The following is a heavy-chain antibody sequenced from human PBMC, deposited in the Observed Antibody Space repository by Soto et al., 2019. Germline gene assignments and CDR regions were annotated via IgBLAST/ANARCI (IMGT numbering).Heavy chain of an antibody. Sequence: EVQLVESGGGLVKPGGSLRLSCAASGFDFSSYSMNWVRQAPGKGLEWVSSINEDSSYIYYAHSLSGRFTSSRDNAKESLYLQMNSLRAEDMAVYYCVRDFVWYCRSRYMDVWGDGATVTVSS. V-gene: IGHV3-21*02. D-gene: IGHD2-8*01. CDR3: VRDFVWYCRSRYMDV. J-gene: IGHJ6*03. CDR2: INEDSSYI. CDR1: GFDFSSYS.